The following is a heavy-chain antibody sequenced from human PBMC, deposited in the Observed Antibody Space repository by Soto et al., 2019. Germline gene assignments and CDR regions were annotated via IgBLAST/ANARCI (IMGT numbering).Heavy chain of an antibody. D-gene: IGHD5-12*01. CDR2: IIPIFGTA. CDR3: ARFRDGYNGDHDAFHI. J-gene: IGHJ3*02. V-gene: IGHV1-69*12. CDR1: GGTFSSYA. Sequence: QVQLVQSGAEVKKPGSSVKVSCKASGGTFSSYAISWVRQAPGQGLEWMGGIIPIFGTANYAQKFQGRVTITADESPSTAHMGLSSLRSEDTAVYYCARFRDGYNGDHDAFHIWGQGTMVTVSS.